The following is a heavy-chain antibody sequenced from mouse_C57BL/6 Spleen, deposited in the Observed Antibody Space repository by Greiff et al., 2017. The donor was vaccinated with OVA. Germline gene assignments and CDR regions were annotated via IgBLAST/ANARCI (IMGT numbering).Heavy chain of an antibody. D-gene: IGHD1-1*01. Sequence: EVKLVESGGGLVKPGGSLKLSCAASGFTFSSYTMSWVRQTPEKRLEWVATISGGGGNTYYPDSVKGRFTISRDNAKNTLHLQMSSLRSEDTALYYCARHYGSSGPWFAYWGKGTLVTVSA. CDR2: ISGGGGNT. CDR3: ARHYGSSGPWFAY. J-gene: IGHJ3*01. CDR1: GFTFSSYT. V-gene: IGHV5-9*01.